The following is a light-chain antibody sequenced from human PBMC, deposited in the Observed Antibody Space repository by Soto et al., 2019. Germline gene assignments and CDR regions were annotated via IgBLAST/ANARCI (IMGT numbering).Light chain of an antibody. Sequence: EIVMTQSPATLSVSPGERATLSCRAGQGVTTNFAWYQQKSGQSPRLLIYDASNRASGTPARFSGSGSGTDFTLTISSLEPEDFAVYYCQQRSNWPPWTFGQGTKV. V-gene: IGKV3-11*01. CDR3: QQRSNWPPWT. CDR1: QGVTTN. CDR2: DAS. J-gene: IGKJ1*01.